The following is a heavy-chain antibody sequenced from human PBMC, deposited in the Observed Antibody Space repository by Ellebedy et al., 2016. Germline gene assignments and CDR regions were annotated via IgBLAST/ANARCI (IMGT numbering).Heavy chain of an antibody. CDR2: INPNSGGT. V-gene: IGHV1-2*02. Sequence: ASVKVSXXASGYTFTGYYMHWVRQAPGQGLEWMGWINPNSGGTNYAQKFQGRVTMTRDTSISTAYMELSRLRSDDTAVYYCAKGDGGFGELFNRYYFDYWGQGTLVTVSS. CDR3: AKGDGGFGELFNRYYFDY. CDR1: GYTFTGYY. J-gene: IGHJ4*02. D-gene: IGHD3-10*01.